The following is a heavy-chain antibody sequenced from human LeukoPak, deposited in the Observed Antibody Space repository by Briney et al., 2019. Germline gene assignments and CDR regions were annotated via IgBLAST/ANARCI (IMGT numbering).Heavy chain of an antibody. CDR1: GYTFTGYY. CDR3: ARDVCSGGSCLDY. V-gene: IGHV1-46*01. CDR2: INPSGGST. Sequence: ASVKVSCKASGYTFTGYYMHWVRQAPGQGLEWMGIINPSGGSTSYAQKFQGRVTMTRDTSTSTVYMELSSLRSGDTAVYYCARDVCSGGSCLDYWGQGTLVTVSS. D-gene: IGHD2-15*01. J-gene: IGHJ4*02.